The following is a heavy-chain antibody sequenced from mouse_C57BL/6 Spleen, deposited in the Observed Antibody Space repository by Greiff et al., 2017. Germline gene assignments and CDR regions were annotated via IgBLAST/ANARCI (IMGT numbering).Heavy chain of an antibody. J-gene: IGHJ1*03. CDR2: IYPGSGNT. Sequence: QVHVKQSGAELVRPGASVKLSCKASGYTFTDYYINWVKQRPGQGLEWISRIYPGSGNTYYNETFKGKATLTAEKSSSTAYMQLSSLTSEDSAVYFCARDYYGSSSWYFDVWGTGTTVTVSS. CDR3: ARDYYGSSSWYFDV. V-gene: IGHV1-76*01. CDR1: GYTFTDYY. D-gene: IGHD1-1*01.